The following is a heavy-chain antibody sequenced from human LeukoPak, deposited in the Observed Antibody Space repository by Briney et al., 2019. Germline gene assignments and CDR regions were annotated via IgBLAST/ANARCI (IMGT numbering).Heavy chain of an antibody. V-gene: IGHV1-3*01. D-gene: IGHD3-10*01. J-gene: IGHJ4*02. CDR3: ARGPAFYGSGSQIDY. CDR1: GYTFISYA. CDR2: VSAGNDNT. Sequence: ASVKVSCKTSGYTFISYAINWVRQAPGQRLEWIGWVSAGNDNTQYSQKFQGRVTITTDESTSTAYMELSSLRSDDTAVYYCARGPAFYGSGSQIDYWGQGTLVTVSS.